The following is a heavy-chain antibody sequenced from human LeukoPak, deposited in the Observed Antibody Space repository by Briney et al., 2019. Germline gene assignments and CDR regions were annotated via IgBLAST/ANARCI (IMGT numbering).Heavy chain of an antibody. CDR1: GGSISSYY. J-gene: IGHJ3*02. V-gene: IGHV4-4*07. Sequence: PSETLSLTCTVSGGSISSYYWSWIRQPAGKGLEWIGRIYTSGSTNSNPSLKSRVTMSVDTSKNQFSLKLSSVTAADTAVYYCARGFVGSGWYTRGTDAFDIWGQGTMVTVSS. CDR3: ARGFVGSGWYTRGTDAFDI. CDR2: IYTSGST. D-gene: IGHD6-19*01.